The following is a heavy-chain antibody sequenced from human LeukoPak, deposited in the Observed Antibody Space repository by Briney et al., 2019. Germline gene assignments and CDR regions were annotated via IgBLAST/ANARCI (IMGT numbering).Heavy chain of an antibody. V-gene: IGHV1-69*13. D-gene: IGHD6-19*01. J-gene: IGHJ5*01. CDR3: ARERGSGWFDY. CDR1: GYTFTTYG. Sequence: SVKVSCKASGYTFTTYGISWVRQAPGQGLEWMGGIIPIFGTANYAQKFQGRVTITADESTSTAYMELSSLRSEDTAVYYCARERGSGWFDYWGQGTLVTVSS. CDR2: IIPIFGTA.